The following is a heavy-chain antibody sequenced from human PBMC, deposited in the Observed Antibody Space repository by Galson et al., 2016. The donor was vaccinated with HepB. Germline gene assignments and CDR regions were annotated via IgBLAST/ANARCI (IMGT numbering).Heavy chain of an antibody. J-gene: IGHJ4*02. CDR3: TSLTVFGVVTNY. CDR1: GFTFSDHY. D-gene: IGHD3-3*01. Sequence: SLRLSCAASGFTFSDHYMDWVRQAPGKGLEWVGRTRNKANSYATEYAASVKGRFTISRDDSKNSLYLQMNSLKTEDTAVYYCTSLTVFGVVTNYWGQGTLVTVSS. V-gene: IGHV3-72*01. CDR2: TRNKANSYAT.